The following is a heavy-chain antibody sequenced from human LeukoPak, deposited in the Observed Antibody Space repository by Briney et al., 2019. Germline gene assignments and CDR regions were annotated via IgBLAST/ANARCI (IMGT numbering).Heavy chain of an antibody. D-gene: IGHD1-26*01. Sequence: SETLSLTCTVSGGSISSSGYYWGWIRQPPGKGLEWFACNYYSGSTYYNPSLKSRVTISVDTSKNQLSLKLSSLTAADTAVYYCARHEYSGSYYGLSWFDPWGQGTLVTVSS. V-gene: IGHV4-39*01. CDR2: NYYSGST. CDR1: GGSISSSGYY. CDR3: ARHEYSGSYYGLSWFDP. J-gene: IGHJ5*02.